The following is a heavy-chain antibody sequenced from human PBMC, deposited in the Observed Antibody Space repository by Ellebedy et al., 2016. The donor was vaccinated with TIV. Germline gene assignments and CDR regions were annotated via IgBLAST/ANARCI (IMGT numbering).Heavy chain of an antibody. D-gene: IGHD2-15*01. V-gene: IGHV4-39*07. CDR1: GGSISSPSYY. Sequence: MPSETLSLTCTVSGGSISSPSYYWGWIRQPPGKGLEWIGSIYYTGSTYWNPPPKSRVTLSGDTSKNQFSLKLSSVTAADTAVYYCARAAQPNCSGGSCYRIDYWGQGTLVTVSS. CDR3: ARAAQPNCSGGSCYRIDY. J-gene: IGHJ4*02. CDR2: IYYTGST.